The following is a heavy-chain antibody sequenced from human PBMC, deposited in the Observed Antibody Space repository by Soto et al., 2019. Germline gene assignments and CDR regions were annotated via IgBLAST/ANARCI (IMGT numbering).Heavy chain of an antibody. CDR1: GDSISSTKW. CDR3: ATRDYYDSTGYYPH. J-gene: IGHJ4*02. Sequence: PSETLSLTCAVSGDSISSTKWWSWVRQPPGKGLEWIGEIHHSGSTNYNPSLRSRVTISVDKSKNQFSLKLSSVTAADTAVYYCATRDYYDSTGYYPHWGQG. D-gene: IGHD3-22*01. V-gene: IGHV4-4*02. CDR2: IHHSGST.